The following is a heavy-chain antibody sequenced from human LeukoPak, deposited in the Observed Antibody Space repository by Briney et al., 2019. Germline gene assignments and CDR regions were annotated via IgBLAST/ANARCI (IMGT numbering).Heavy chain of an antibody. D-gene: IGHD5-12*01. V-gene: IGHV3-11*04. J-gene: IGHJ4*02. CDR2: ISSSGSTI. Sequence: GGSLRLSCAASGFTFSDYYMSWIRQAPGKGLEWVSYISSSGSTIYYADSVKGRFTISRDNAKNSLYLQMNSLRAEDTAVYYCARGITSGPRRYDVRNFDYWGQGTRVTVSS. CDR1: GFTFSDYY. CDR3: ARGITSGPRRYDVRNFDY.